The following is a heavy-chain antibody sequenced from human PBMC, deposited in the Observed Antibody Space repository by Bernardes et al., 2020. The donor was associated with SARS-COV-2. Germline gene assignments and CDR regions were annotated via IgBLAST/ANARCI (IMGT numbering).Heavy chain of an antibody. J-gene: IGHJ4*02. D-gene: IGHD4-4*01. V-gene: IGHV3-7*01. CDR3: ARDTYRFCDS. Sequence: GGSLRLSCAASGFTFNNYWMTWVRQAPGKGLEWVASIKEDGTDKYYVDSLRGRFTISRDNTKNSLYLQMNSLRAEDTAVYYCARDTYRFCDSWGQGTLVTVSS. CDR2: IKEDGTDK. CDR1: GFTFNNYW.